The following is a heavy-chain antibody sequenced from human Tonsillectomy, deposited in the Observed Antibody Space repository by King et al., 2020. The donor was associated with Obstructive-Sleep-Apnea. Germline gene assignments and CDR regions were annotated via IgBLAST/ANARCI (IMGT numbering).Heavy chain of an antibody. CDR2: INPNGGGT. V-gene: IGHV1-2*02. J-gene: IGHJ3*02. CDR3: ARDCGIDSCNDVAFDI. Sequence: VQLVESGAEVKEPGASVKVSCEASGYTFTDYYIHWVRQAPGQGLEWTGWINPNGGGTEYSQKYQGRITMTRDTSISTAYMELTSLRSDDTAVYYCARDCGIDSCNDVAFDIWGQGTMVTVSS. D-gene: IGHD2-21*01. CDR1: GYTFTDYY.